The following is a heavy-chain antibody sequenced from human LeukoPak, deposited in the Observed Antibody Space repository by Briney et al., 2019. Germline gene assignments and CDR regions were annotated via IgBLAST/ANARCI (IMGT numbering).Heavy chain of an antibody. CDR1: GGSISSSSYY. V-gene: IGHV4-39*01. CDR2: IYYRGST. Sequence: PSETLSLTCTISGGSISSSSYYWGWIRQPPAKGLEWIGSIYYRGSTYYNPSLKSRVTISVDTSKNQLSLKVRSVTAADTSVYYCARLRWLQELDYWGQGTLVTVSS. J-gene: IGHJ4*02. CDR3: ARLRWLQELDY. D-gene: IGHD5-24*01.